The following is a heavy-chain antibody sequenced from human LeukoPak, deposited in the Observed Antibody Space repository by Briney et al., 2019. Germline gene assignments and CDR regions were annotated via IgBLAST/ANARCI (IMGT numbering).Heavy chain of an antibody. CDR3: ARDATTVTSYYFDY. J-gene: IGHJ4*02. Sequence: PGGSLRLSCAASGFTFSSYSMNWVRQAPGKGLEWVSSISSSSSYIYYADSVKGRSTISRDNAKNSLYLQMNSLRAEDTAVYYCARDATTVTSYYFDYWGQGTLVTVSS. D-gene: IGHD4-17*01. CDR2: ISSSSSYI. V-gene: IGHV3-21*01. CDR1: GFTFSSYS.